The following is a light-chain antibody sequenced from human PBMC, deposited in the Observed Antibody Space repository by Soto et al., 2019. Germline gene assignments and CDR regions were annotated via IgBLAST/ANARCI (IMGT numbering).Light chain of an antibody. V-gene: IGLV1-47*01. CDR3: AAWDDSLTGKVV. Sequence: QSVLTQPPSASGTPGQRVTISCSGSSSNVGTSYIYWYQQVPGTAPRLLISSNDQRPSGVPARFSGSKSGTSASLAISGLRSEDEADYYCAAWDDSLTGKVVFGGGTKVTVL. CDR2: SND. CDR1: SSNVGTSY. J-gene: IGLJ3*02.